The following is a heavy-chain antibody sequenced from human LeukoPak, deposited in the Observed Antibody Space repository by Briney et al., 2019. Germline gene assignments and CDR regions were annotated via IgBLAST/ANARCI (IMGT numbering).Heavy chain of an antibody. V-gene: IGHV1-18*04. CDR1: GYTFISYG. J-gene: IGHJ6*04. CDR3: AREGYSGYGGYYYYGMDV. Sequence: VASVKGSCKASGYTFISYGISWVRQAPGQGLEWIGWISAYNGNTNYAQKVQGRVTMTTHTSTSTAYMEMRSLRSDDTAVYYCAREGYSGYGGYYYYGMDVWGKGTTVTVSS. CDR2: ISAYNGNT. D-gene: IGHD5-12*01.